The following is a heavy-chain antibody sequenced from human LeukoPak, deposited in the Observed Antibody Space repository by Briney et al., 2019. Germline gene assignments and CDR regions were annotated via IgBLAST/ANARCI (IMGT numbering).Heavy chain of an antibody. J-gene: IGHJ3*02. Sequence: PSETLSLTCTVSGGSISSSSYYWGWIRQPPGKGLEWIGRIYYSGSTYYNPSLKSRVTISVDTSKNQFSLKLSSVTAADTAVYYCARQNYDGAFDIWGQGTMVTVSS. D-gene: IGHD4-23*01. CDR1: GGSISSSSYY. CDR2: IYYSGST. V-gene: IGHV4-39*01. CDR3: ARQNYDGAFDI.